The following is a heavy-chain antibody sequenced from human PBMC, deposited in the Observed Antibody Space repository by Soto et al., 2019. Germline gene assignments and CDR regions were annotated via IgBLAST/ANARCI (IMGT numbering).Heavy chain of an antibody. CDR3: ARRQVVPIGWFDP. J-gene: IGHJ5*02. CDR1: GASIRGYY. D-gene: IGHD2-2*01. CDR2: AYYGGAT. Sequence: QVQLQESGPGLVKPSETLSPTCTVSGASIRGYYWSWIRQPPGKGLEWIGYAYYGGATHSNPSFQSRVTIDLDTSKNQFSLNLRSVTAADTAVYYCARRQVVPIGWFDPWGQGSLVTVSS. V-gene: IGHV4-59*08.